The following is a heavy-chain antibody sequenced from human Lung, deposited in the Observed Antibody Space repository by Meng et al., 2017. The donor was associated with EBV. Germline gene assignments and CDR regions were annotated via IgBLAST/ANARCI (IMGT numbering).Heavy chain of an antibody. CDR1: GGSISSGGYS. D-gene: IGHD2-15*01. Sequence: LPLQESGSGLVKPSQTLSLPCAVSGGSISSGGYSWSWIRQPPGKGLEWIGEINHSGSTNYNPSLKSRVTISVDTSKNQFSLKLSSVTAADTAVYYCAVTRYCSGGSCFDYWGQGTLVTVSS. CDR3: AVTRYCSGGSCFDY. V-gene: IGHV4-30-2*01. J-gene: IGHJ4*02. CDR2: INHSGST.